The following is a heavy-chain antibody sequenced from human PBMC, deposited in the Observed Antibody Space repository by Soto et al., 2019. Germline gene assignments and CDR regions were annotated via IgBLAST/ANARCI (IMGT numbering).Heavy chain of an antibody. CDR2: IAHDGHT. Sequence: SETLSLTCDVSSGSITTSVLWTWVRQFPGKGLEWIGEIAHDGHTNYNPSLSGRVTTSVDLSNSQFSLNVASVTAADTAVYFCVGGRDYDYWGQGTLVTVSS. D-gene: IGHD1-26*01. CDR3: VGGRDYDY. CDR1: SGSITTSVL. V-gene: IGHV4-4*02. J-gene: IGHJ4*02.